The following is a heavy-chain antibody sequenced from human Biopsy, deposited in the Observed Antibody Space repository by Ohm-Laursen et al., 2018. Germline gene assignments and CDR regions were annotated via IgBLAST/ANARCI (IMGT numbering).Heavy chain of an antibody. J-gene: IGHJ4*01. Sequence: GSLRLSCTASGFTFSDYQMSWIRQPPGKGLEWVSHISSGGSTIFHADSVKGRFTISRDDAKGSLYLQMTNLRAEDTAVYYCGRSYGIMAAPVHLWGQGTLVTVSS. CDR1: GFTFSDYQ. CDR2: ISSGGSTI. V-gene: IGHV3-11*01. D-gene: IGHD3-16*01. CDR3: GRSYGIMAAPVHL.